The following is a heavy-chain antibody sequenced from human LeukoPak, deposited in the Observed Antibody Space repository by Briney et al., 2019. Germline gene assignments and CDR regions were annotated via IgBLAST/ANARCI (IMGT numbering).Heavy chain of an antibody. CDR2: VNWNGGST. D-gene: IGHD5-24*01. Sequence: GGSLRLSCAASGFTFDDYGMNWVRQGPGKGLEWVSGVNWNGGSTGYADSVKGRITISRDNAKNFLYLQMNSLRVEDTALYYCVRAGYNRRLDFWGQGTLVTVSS. CDR1: GFTFDDYG. CDR3: VRAGYNRRLDF. J-gene: IGHJ4*02. V-gene: IGHV3-20*04.